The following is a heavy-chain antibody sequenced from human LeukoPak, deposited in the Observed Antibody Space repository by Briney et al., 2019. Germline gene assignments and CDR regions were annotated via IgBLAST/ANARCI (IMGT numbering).Heavy chain of an antibody. Sequence: GGSLRLSCAASGFTFSGSAMHWVRQASGKGLEWVGRIRSKANNYATAYAASVQGRFSISRDDSKNTAYLQMNSLKTEDTAVYYCARRQYFDYWGQGTLVTVSS. CDR3: ARRQYFDY. CDR2: IRSKANNYAT. CDR1: GFTFSGSA. J-gene: IGHJ4*02. V-gene: IGHV3-73*01.